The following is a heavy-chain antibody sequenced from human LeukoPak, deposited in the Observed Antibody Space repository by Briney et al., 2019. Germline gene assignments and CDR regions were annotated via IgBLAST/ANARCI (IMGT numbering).Heavy chain of an antibody. CDR1: GYTFTSSG. J-gene: IGHJ4*02. V-gene: IGHV1-18*01. D-gene: IGHD1-26*01. CDR3: ARSYSGQNDY. Sequence: ASLKVSCKASGYTFTSSGICWVRQAPGQGLEWMGWLSAYNVNTNYAPKLKGGVTMTTDTSTSTAYMELRILRSDDTAVYYGARSYSGQNDYWGQGTLVTVSS. CDR2: LSAYNVNT.